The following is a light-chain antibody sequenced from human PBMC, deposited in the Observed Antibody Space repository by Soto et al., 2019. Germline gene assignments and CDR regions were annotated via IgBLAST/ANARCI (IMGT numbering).Light chain of an antibody. CDR3: MQSIQLPRT. CDR1: QSLLDSDGKTY. J-gene: IGKJ4*01. Sequence: DVVMTQTPLSLSVTPGQPASISCRSSQSLLDSDGKTYFYWYLQKPGQSPQLLIYEVSKRFSGVPDRFTGSGSGTDFTLKVSRVEAEDVGIYYCMQSIQLPRTFGGGTKVEIK. V-gene: IGKV2D-29*02. CDR2: EVS.